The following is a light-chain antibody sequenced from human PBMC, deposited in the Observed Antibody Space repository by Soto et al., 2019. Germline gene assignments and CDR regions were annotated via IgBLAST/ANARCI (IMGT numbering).Light chain of an antibody. V-gene: IGKV2-30*01. CDR2: KVS. Sequence: EVVMTQSPLSLPVTLGQPASISCRSSQSLVNSDGNTYLNWFQQRPGQSPRRLIYKVSNRDSGVPDRFSGSGSGTDFALKISRGEAEDVGFYYFMQGTHWPRAFGQGTKVECK. J-gene: IGKJ1*01. CDR3: MQGTHWPRA. CDR1: QSLVNSDGNTY.